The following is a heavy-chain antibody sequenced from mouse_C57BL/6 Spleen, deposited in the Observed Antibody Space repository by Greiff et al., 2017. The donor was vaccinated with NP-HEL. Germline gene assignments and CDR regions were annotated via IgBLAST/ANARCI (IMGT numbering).Heavy chain of an antibody. J-gene: IGHJ4*01. Sequence: QVQLQQPGAELVKPGASVKLSCKASGYTFTSYWMQWVKQRPGQGLEWIGEIDPSDSYTNYNQKFKGKATLTVDTSSSTAYMQLSSLTSEDSAVYYCARWDDGWDYWGQGTSVTVSS. CDR2: IDPSDSYT. CDR1: GYTFTSYW. CDR3: ARWDDGWDY. V-gene: IGHV1-50*01. D-gene: IGHD1-1*01.